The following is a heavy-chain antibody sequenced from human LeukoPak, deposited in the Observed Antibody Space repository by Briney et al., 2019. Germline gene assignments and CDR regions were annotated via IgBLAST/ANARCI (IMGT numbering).Heavy chain of an antibody. CDR2: INPNSGGT. V-gene: IGHV1-2*02. Sequence: ASVKVSCKASGYTFSAYYMHWVRQAPGEGLEWMGWINPNSGGTKYAQKFQGRVTMTRDTSISTVYMELSSLRSDDTAVYYCTRGGGTYHVDYWGQGTLVTVSS. D-gene: IGHD2-21*01. CDR1: GYTFSAYY. CDR3: TRGGGTYHVDY. J-gene: IGHJ4*02.